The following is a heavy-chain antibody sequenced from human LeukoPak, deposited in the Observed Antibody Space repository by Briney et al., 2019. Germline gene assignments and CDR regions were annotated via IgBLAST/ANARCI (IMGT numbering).Heavy chain of an antibody. Sequence: ASVKVSCKASGYTFTSYYLYWVRQAPGQGLEWVGWINPNSGGTSYAQKFQGRVTMTRDTSINTAYMELSRLRSDDTAMYYCARDRGAFDIWGQGTVVAVSS. J-gene: IGHJ3*02. CDR3: ARDRGAFDI. D-gene: IGHD3-10*01. V-gene: IGHV1-2*02. CDR2: INPNSGGT. CDR1: GYTFTSYY.